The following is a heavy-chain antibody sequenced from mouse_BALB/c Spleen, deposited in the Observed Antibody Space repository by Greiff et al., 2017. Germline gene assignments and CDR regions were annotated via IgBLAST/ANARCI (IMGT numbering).Heavy chain of an antibody. CDR1: GFTFTDYY. J-gene: IGHJ3*01. CDR2: IRNKANGYTT. CDR3: ARDIGYEYP. D-gene: IGHD5-1*01. V-gene: IGHV7-3*02. Sequence: EVKVVESGGGLVQPGGSLRLSCATSGFTFTDYYMSWVRQPPGKALEWLGFIRNKANGYTTEYSASVKGRFTISRDNSQSILYLQMNTLRAEDSATYYCARDIGYEYPWGQGTLVTVSA.